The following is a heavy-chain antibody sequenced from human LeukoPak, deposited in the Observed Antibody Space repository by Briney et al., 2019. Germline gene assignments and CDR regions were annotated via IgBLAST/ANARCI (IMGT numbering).Heavy chain of an antibody. Sequence: ASETLSLTCTVSGGSISSYYWSWIRQPAGKGLEWIGRIYTSGSTNYNPSLKSRVTMSVDTSKNQFSLKLSSVTAADTAVYYCAREWVVVPAALNWFDPWGQGTLVTVSS. CDR3: AREWVVVPAALNWFDP. CDR2: IYTSGST. D-gene: IGHD2-2*01. V-gene: IGHV4-4*07. CDR1: GGSISSYY. J-gene: IGHJ5*02.